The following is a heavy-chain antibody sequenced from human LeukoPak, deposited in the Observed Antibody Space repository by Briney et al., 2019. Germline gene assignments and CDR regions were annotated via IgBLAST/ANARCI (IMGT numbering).Heavy chain of an antibody. Sequence: PGGSLILSCAASGFTFSSYSTNWVRQAPGKGLEWVSSISSSSSYIYYADSVKGRFTISRDNAKNSLYLQMNSLRAEDTAVYYCARERRGTGTTKHFDYWGQGTLVTVSS. D-gene: IGHD1-1*01. CDR1: GFTFSSYS. J-gene: IGHJ4*02. CDR2: ISSSSSYI. CDR3: ARERRGTGTTKHFDY. V-gene: IGHV3-21*01.